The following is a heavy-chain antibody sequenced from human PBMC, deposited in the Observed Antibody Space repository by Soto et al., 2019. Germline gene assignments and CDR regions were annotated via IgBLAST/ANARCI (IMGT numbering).Heavy chain of an antibody. Sequence: SETLSLTCTFSGGSISSYYWSWIRQPPGKGLEWIGYIYYSGSTNYNPSLKSRVTISVDTSKNQFSLKLSSVTAADTAVYYCARYPTTVTTSGAFDIWGQGTMVTVSS. CDR2: IYYSGST. J-gene: IGHJ3*02. V-gene: IGHV4-59*08. CDR1: GGSISSYY. D-gene: IGHD4-17*01. CDR3: ARYPTTVTTSGAFDI.